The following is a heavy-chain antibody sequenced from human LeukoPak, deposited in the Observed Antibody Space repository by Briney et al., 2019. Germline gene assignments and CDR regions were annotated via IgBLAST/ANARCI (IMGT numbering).Heavy chain of an antibody. Sequence: SETLSLTCAVYGGSFSGYYWSWIRQPPGKGLEWIGEINHSGSTNYNPSLKSRVTISVDTSKNQFSLKLSSVTAADTAVHYCARRGLIAVAANFDYWGQGTLVTVSS. CDR2: INHSGST. CDR1: GGSFSGYY. V-gene: IGHV4-34*01. D-gene: IGHD6-19*01. J-gene: IGHJ4*02. CDR3: ARRGLIAVAANFDY.